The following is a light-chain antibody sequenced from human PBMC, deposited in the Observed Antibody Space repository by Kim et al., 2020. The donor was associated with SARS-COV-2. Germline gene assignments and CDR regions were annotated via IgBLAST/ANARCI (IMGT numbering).Light chain of an antibody. V-gene: IGLV3-21*04. CDR2: YDS. CDR3: QVWDSSSDHRGV. Sequence: SYELTQPPSVSVAPGKTARITCGGNNIGSKSVHWYQQKPAQAPVLVIYYDSDRPSGIPEQFSGSNSGNTATLTISRVEAGDEADYYCQVWDSSSDHRGVFGGGTKLTVL. CDR1: NIGSKS. J-gene: IGLJ3*02.